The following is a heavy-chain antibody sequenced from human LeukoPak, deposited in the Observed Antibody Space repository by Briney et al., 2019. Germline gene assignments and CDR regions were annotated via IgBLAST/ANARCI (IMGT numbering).Heavy chain of an antibody. CDR1: GGSISSYY. CDR2: IYYSGST. Sequence: KPSETLSLTCTVSGGSISSYYWSWIRQPPGGGLGWVGYIYYSGSTNYNPSLKRRVTISLDTSKSQFSLKLRSVTAADTAVYYCARSGLDSRYYFGMDVWGQGTTVTVSS. V-gene: IGHV4-59*01. D-gene: IGHD5-12*01. CDR3: ARSGLDSRYYFGMDV. J-gene: IGHJ6*02.